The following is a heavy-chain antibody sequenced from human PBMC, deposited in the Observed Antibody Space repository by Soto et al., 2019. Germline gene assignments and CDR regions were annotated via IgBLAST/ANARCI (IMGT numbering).Heavy chain of an antibody. J-gene: IGHJ5*02. CDR3: ARAVAPYLGTWFDP. Sequence: SLTCAVSGGSISSGNSYSWSWIRQPPGKGLEWIGSISHTGSTSYNPSLKGRVTMSVDKSKNQFSLKLSSVTAADMAVYYCARAVAPYLGTWFDPWGQGTLVTVYS. D-gene: IGHD3-16*01. CDR2: ISHTGST. V-gene: IGHV4-30-2*01. CDR1: GGSISSGNSYS.